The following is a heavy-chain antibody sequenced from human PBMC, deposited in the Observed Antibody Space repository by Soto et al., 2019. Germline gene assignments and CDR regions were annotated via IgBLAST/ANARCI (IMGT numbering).Heavy chain of an antibody. CDR3: ARIPVDTSMIYWLDP. D-gene: IGHD5-18*01. J-gene: IGHJ5*02. V-gene: IGHV4-61*08. CDR2: IYYSGNT. CDR1: GGSVSSGDYY. Sequence: SETLSLTCTVSGGSVSSGDYYWSWIRQPPGKGLEWIGYIYYSGNTNYNPSLKSRVIVSVDTSKNLFSLKLTSVTAADTAVYYCARIPVDTSMIYWLDPWGQGTLVTVSS.